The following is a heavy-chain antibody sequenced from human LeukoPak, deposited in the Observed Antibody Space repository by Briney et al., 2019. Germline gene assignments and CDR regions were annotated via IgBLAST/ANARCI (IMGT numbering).Heavy chain of an antibody. D-gene: IGHD1-1*01. CDR2: IGGSGTST. Sequence: PGGSLRLSCAASGFAFSSYAMSWVRQAPGRGLEWVSAIGGSGTSTYYADSVKGRFTISRDNSRNTLYLQMNSLRAEDTAVYYCAKRTLGTPGFFGYWGQGTLVTVSS. J-gene: IGHJ4*02. CDR1: GFAFSSYA. CDR3: AKRTLGTPGFFGY. V-gene: IGHV3-23*01.